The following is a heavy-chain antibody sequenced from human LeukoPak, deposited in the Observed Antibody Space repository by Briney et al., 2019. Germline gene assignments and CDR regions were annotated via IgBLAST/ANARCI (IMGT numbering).Heavy chain of an antibody. CDR2: INHSGST. CDR1: GGSFSGYY. V-gene: IGHV4-34*01. Sequence: KASETLSLTCAVYGGSFSGYYWSWIRQPPGKGLEWIGEINHSGSTNYNPSLKSRVTISVDTSKNQFSLKLSSVTAADTAVYYCARGFPCGGDCGVSGWFDPWGQGTLATVSS. CDR3: ARGFPCGGDCGVSGWFDP. D-gene: IGHD2-21*02. J-gene: IGHJ5*02.